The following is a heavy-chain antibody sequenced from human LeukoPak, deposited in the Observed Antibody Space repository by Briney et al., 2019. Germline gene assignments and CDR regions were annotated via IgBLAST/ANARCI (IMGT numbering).Heavy chain of an antibody. D-gene: IGHD2-8*02. CDR3: IRDSRYCPDV. CDR2: LISDGSSA. V-gene: IGHV3-74*01. CDR1: GFTFSSYW. J-gene: IGHJ6*02. Sequence: GGSLRLSCAASGFTFSSYWMHWVRQAPGKGLVWVSRLISDGSSASYADSVKGRFTISRDNTKNILYLQMNSLRAEDTAVYYCIRDSRYCPDVWGQGTTVTVSS.